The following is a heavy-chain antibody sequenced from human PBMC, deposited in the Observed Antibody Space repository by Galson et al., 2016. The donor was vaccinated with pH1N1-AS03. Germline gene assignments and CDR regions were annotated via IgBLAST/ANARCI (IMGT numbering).Heavy chain of an antibody. J-gene: IGHJ4*02. CDR3: ARGPVSYSNYWFPPPDY. Sequence: SLRLSCAASGFTFSSYAMYWVRQAPGKGLEYVSAISGNEVSTYYANSVKGRFTISRDNSKNTLYLQMGSLRAEDMAVYYCARGPVSYSNYWFPPPDYWGQGMLATVSS. CDR2: ISGNEVST. V-gene: IGHV3-64*01. CDR1: GFTFSSYA. D-gene: IGHD6-13*01.